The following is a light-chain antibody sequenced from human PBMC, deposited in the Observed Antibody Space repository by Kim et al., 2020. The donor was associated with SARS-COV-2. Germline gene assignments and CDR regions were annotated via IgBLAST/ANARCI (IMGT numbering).Light chain of an antibody. CDR1: QSVSSSY. J-gene: IGKJ1*01. V-gene: IGKV3-20*01. CDR3: HQCGSSPWT. Sequence: SPGERATLSCRASQSVSSSYLAWYQQTPGQAPRLLIDGASSRVTGIPDRCSGSGSGTDFTLIISRLEPEDFALYYCHQCGSSPWTFGQGTKVDIK. CDR2: GAS.